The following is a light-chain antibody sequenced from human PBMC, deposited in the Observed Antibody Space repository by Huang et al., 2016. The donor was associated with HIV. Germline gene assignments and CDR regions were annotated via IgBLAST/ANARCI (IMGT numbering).Light chain of an antibody. CDR3: QQSYSTPYT. J-gene: IGKJ2*01. Sequence: DIQMTQSPSYLSASVGDRVNITCRASQSIRRYLNWYQQKPGKAPNLLIYAACSLQSGVPSSFSGSGFGTYFTLTISSLQPEDFGTYYCQQSYSTPYTFGQGTKVEIK. CDR1: QSIRRY. CDR2: AAC. V-gene: IGKV1-39*01.